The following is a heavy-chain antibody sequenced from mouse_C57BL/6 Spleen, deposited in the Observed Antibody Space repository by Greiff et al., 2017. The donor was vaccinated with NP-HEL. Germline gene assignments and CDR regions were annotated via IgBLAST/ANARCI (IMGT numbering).Heavy chain of an antibody. J-gene: IGHJ4*01. CDR2: IYPGDGDT. CDR3: ASDGSSYGYAMDY. Sequence: VKLQESGAELVKPGASVKISCKASGYAFSSYWMNWVKQRPGKGLEWIGQIYPGDGDTNYNGKFKGKATLTADKSSITAYMQLSSLTSEDSAVYFCASDGSSYGYAMDYWGQGTSVTVST. CDR1: GYAFSSYW. D-gene: IGHD1-1*01. V-gene: IGHV1-80*01.